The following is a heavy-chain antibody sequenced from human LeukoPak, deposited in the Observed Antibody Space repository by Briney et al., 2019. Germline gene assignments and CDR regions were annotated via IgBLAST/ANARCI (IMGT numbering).Heavy chain of an antibody. D-gene: IGHD3-10*01. CDR3: ATDPTVRAYNWFDP. V-gene: IGHV1-24*01. CDR1: GYTLTELS. Sequence: ASVKVSCKVSGYTLTELSMHWVRQAPGKGLEWMGGFDPEDGETIYAQKFQGRVTMTEDTSTDTAYMELSSLRSEDTAVYYCATDPTVRAYNWFDPWGQGTLVTVSS. CDR2: FDPEDGET. J-gene: IGHJ5*02.